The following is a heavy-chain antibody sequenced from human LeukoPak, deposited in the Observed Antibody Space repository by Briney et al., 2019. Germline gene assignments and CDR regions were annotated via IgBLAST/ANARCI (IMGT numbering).Heavy chain of an antibody. CDR3: TRDMTPVTSGYFQH. CDR1: GFTFRSYW. V-gene: IGHV3-74*01. CDR2: INTDGRNT. J-gene: IGHJ1*01. D-gene: IGHD4-17*01. Sequence: GGSLRLSCAASGFTFRSYWMHWVRQAPGKGLLWVSRINTDGRNTNYADAVKGRFAISRDNAKNTLYLQMNSLGAEDTAVYYCTRDMTPVTSGYFQHWGQGTLVTVSS.